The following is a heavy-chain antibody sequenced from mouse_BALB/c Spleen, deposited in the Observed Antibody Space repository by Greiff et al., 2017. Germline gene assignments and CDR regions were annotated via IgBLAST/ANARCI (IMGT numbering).Heavy chain of an antibody. D-gene: IGHD1-1*02. CDR1: GFAFSSYD. V-gene: IGHV5-12-1*01. CDR2: ISSGGGST. J-gene: IGHJ1*01. CDR3: ARHGGGYYWYFDV. Sequence: DVHLVESGGGLVKPGGSLKLSCAASGFAFSSYDMSWVRQTPEKRLEWVAYISSGGGSTYYPDTVKGRFTISRDNAKNTLYLQMSSLKSEDTAMYYCARHGGGYYWYFDVWGAGTTVTVSS.